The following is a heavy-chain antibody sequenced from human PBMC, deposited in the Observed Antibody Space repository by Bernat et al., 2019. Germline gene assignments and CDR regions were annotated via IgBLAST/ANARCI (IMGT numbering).Heavy chain of an antibody. Sequence: QVQLVQSGAEVKKPGASVKVSCKASGYTFTSYGISWVRQAPGQGLEWMGWISAYNGNTNYAQKLQGRVTMTTDTTTSTAYMELRSLSSDDTAGYYCARERVIAAAGLSFDPWGQGTLVTVST. D-gene: IGHD6-13*01. V-gene: IGHV1-18*01. CDR3: ARERVIAAAGLSFDP. CDR2: ISAYNGNT. CDR1: GYTFTSYG. J-gene: IGHJ5*02.